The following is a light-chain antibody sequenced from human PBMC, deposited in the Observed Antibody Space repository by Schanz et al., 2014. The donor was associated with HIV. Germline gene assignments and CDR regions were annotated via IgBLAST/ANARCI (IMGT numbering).Light chain of an antibody. J-gene: IGKJ4*01. CDR1: QKILSGL. CDR3: QQCSNSPLT. V-gene: IGKV3-20*01. Sequence: EIVMTQSPATLSVSPGERATLSCRASQKILSGLLAWYHQKPGQAPRLLIFGASSMASGVGDRFRGSGSGTDFTLTISRLEAEDTGVYFCQQCSNSPLTFGGGTKVEIK. CDR2: GAS.